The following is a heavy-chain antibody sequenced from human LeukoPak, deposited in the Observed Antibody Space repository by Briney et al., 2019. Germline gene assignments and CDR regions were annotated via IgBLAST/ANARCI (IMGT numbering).Heavy chain of an antibody. CDR3: ARHKYDFWSGYLDAFDI. CDR1: GYSISSGYY. Sequence: PSETLSLTCAVPGYSISSGYYWGWIRQPPGKGLEWIGSIYHSGSTYYNPSLKSRVTISVDTSKNQFSLKLSSVTAADTAVYYCARHKYDFWSGYLDAFDIWGQGTMVTVSS. D-gene: IGHD3-3*01. CDR2: IYHSGST. V-gene: IGHV4-38-2*01. J-gene: IGHJ3*02.